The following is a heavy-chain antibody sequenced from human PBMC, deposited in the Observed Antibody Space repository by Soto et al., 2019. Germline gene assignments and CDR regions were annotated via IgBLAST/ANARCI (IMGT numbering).Heavy chain of an antibody. CDR1: GFTVSSNY. Sequence: GGSLRLSCAASGFTVSSNYMSWVRQAPGKGLEWVSVIYSGGSTYYADSVKGRFTISRDNSKNTLYLQMNSLRAEDTAVYYCARGYSGYDWPGFFDYWGQGTLVTVSS. J-gene: IGHJ4*02. CDR2: IYSGGST. CDR3: ARGYSGYDWPGFFDY. D-gene: IGHD5-12*01. V-gene: IGHV3-53*01.